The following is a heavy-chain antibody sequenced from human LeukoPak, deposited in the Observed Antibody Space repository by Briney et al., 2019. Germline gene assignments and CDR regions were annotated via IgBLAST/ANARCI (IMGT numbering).Heavy chain of an antibody. CDR3: AKDSGYCSSTSRHDPARDAPYNWFDP. D-gene: IGHD2-2*03. Sequence: GGSLRLSCAASGFTFSSYGMSWVRQAPGKGLEWVSAISGSGGSTYYADSVKGRFTISRDNSKNTLYLQMNSLRAEDTAVYYCAKDSGYCSSTSRHDPARDAPYNWFDPWGQGTLVTVSS. CDR1: GFTFSSYG. V-gene: IGHV3-23*01. CDR2: ISGSGGST. J-gene: IGHJ5*02.